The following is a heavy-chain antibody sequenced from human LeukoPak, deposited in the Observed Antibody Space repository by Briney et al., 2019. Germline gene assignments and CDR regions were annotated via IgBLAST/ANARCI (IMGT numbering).Heavy chain of an antibody. J-gene: IGHJ5*02. V-gene: IGHV4-38-2*02. CDR1: GYSISSGYF. D-gene: IGHD1-7*01. CDR2: IYHGGST. CDR3: ARGLRWNYVRGGFDP. Sequence: SETLSLTCTVSGYSISSGYFWGWIRQPPGKGLEWIGSIYHGGSTFYNPSLKSRVTISEDTSKNQFSLRLSSVTAADTAVYYCARGLRWNYVRGGFDPWGQGTLVTVSS.